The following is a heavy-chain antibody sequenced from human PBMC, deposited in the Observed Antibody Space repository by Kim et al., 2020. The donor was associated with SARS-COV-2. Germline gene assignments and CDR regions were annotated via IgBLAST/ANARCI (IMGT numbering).Heavy chain of an antibody. CDR2: IRSKAYGGTT. J-gene: IGHJ4*02. CDR1: GFTFGDYA. D-gene: IGHD3-16*02. CDR3: TRLYDYVWGSYRYTRGYFDY. V-gene: IGHV3-49*03. Sequence: GGSLRLSCTASGFTFGDYAMSWFRQAPGKGLEWVGFIRSKAYGGTTEYAASVKGRFTISRDDSKSIAYLQMNSLKTEDTAVYYCTRLYDYVWGSYRYTRGYFDYWGQGTLVTVSS.